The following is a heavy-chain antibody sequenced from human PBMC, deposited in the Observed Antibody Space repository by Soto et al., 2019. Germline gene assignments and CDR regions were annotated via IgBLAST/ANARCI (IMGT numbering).Heavy chain of an antibody. CDR2: VFHIGNT. CDR1: GGSVNSDNFY. V-gene: IGHV4-61*01. D-gene: IGHD6-19*01. Sequence: SETLSLTGTVSGGSVNSDNFYWSWIRQPPGKGLEWSGYVFHIGNTNYSPSLNSRVTMSIDTSRNQFSLRLSSVTAADTAVYFCARHDIAVTEKIFDSWGLGNMLAVSS. CDR3: ARHDIAVTEKIFDS. J-gene: IGHJ4*01.